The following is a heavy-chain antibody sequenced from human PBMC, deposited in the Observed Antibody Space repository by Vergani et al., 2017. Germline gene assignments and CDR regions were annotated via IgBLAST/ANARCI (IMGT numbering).Heavy chain of an antibody. CDR2: ISSSSSTI. CDR1: GFTFSSYS. D-gene: IGHD4-17*01. V-gene: IGHV3-48*01. CDR3: ARLPLTTVATGHTDYYYGMDV. Sequence: EVHLVESGGGLVQPGGSLRLSCAASGFTFSSYSMNWVRQAPGKGLEWVSYISSSSSTIYYADSVKGRFTISRDNAKNSLYLQMNSLRAEDTAVYYCARLPLTTVATGHTDYYYGMDVWGQGTTVTVSS. J-gene: IGHJ6*02.